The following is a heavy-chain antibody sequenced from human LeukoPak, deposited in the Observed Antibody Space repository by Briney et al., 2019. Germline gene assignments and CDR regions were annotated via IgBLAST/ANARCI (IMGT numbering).Heavy chain of an antibody. V-gene: IGHV6-1*01. J-gene: IGHJ5*02. Sequence: SQTLSLTCAIPGDSVSSNSVTWNWFRQSPSRGLEWLGRTYYRSTWYNDYAVSVRGRITVNPDTSKNQFSLHLNSVTPEDTAVYYCARRLTQYDCFDPWGQGILVTVSS. CDR1: GDSVSSNSVT. CDR2: TYYRSTWYN. CDR3: ARRLTQYDCFDP. D-gene: IGHD2-2*01.